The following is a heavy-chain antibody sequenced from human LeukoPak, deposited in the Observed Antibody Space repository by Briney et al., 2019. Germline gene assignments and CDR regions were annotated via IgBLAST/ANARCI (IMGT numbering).Heavy chain of an antibody. J-gene: IGHJ4*02. Sequence: ASVKVSCKASGDTFTSYDINWVRQATGQGLEWMGWMNPNSGNTGYAQKFQGRVTMTRNTSISTAYMELSSLRSEDTAVYYCTLNDYGTEGYYFDYWGQGTLVTVSS. D-gene: IGHD4-17*01. V-gene: IGHV1-8*01. CDR1: GDTFTSYD. CDR3: TLNDYGTEGYYFDY. CDR2: MNPNSGNT.